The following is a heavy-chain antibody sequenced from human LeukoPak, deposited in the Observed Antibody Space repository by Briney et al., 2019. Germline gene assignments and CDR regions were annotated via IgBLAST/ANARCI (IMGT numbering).Heavy chain of an antibody. CDR2: INHGGST. J-gene: IGHJ3*02. CDR1: GGSFSGYY. V-gene: IGHV4-34*01. CDR3: ARGPIYYYGSGSNRGSAFDI. D-gene: IGHD3-10*01. Sequence: SETLSLTCAVYGGSFSGYYWSWIRQPPGKGLEWIGEINHGGSTNYNPSLKSRVTISVDTSKNQFSLKLSSVTAADTAVYYCARGPIYYYGSGSNRGSAFDIWGQGTMVTVSS.